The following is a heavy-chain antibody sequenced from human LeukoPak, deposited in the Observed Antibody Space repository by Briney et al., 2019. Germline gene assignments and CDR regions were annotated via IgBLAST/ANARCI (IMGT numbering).Heavy chain of an antibody. CDR2: INPDSGGT. CDR3: ARGSEMATTFIDY. CDR1: GYTFTDYY. Sequence: TSVKVSCKASGYTFTDYYIHWVRQCPGQGLEWMGRINPDSGGTNYAQKVQGRGTMTRDTSITTAYMELSRLRSDATAVYYCARGSEMATTFIDYWGQGTLVTVSS. V-gene: IGHV1-2*06. D-gene: IGHD5-24*01. J-gene: IGHJ4*02.